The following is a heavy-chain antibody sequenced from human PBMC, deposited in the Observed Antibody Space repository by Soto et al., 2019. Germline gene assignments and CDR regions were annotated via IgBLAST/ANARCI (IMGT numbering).Heavy chain of an antibody. CDR2: ISAHNGNT. D-gene: IGHD1-1*01. CDR3: ARGRYGDY. V-gene: IGHV1-18*01. J-gene: IGHJ4*02. CDR1: GYGFTTYG. Sequence: QVHLVQSGAEVKKPGASVKVSCKGSGYGFTTYGITWVRQAPGQGLEWMAWISAHNGNTNYAQKLQGRVTVTRDTSTSTAYMELRXLRSDDTAVYYCARGRYGDYWGQGALVTVSS.